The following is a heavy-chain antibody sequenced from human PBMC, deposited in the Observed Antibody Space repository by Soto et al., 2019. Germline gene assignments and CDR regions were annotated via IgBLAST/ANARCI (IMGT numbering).Heavy chain of an antibody. CDR2: ISGSGGST. D-gene: IGHD3-22*01. Sequence: PGGSLRLSCAASGFTFSSYAMSWVRQAPGKGLEWVSAISGSGGSTYYADSVKGRFTISRDNSKNTLYLQMNSLRSEDTAVYYCASGQTYYYDQFDYWGQGTLVTVSS. CDR1: GFTFSSYA. V-gene: IGHV3-23*01. CDR3: ASGQTYYYDQFDY. J-gene: IGHJ4*02.